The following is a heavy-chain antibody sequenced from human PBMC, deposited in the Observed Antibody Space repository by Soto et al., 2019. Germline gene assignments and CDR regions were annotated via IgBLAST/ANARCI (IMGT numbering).Heavy chain of an antibody. CDR2: ISSNGGST. D-gene: IGHD3-16*01. J-gene: IGHJ4*02. Sequence: EVQLVESGGGLVQPEGSLRLSCAASGFTFSSYAMHWVRQAPGKGLEYVSAISSNGGSTYYANSVKGRFTISRDNSKNTLYLQMGSLRAEDMAVYYCASGGSGFYFDYWGQGTLVTVSS. CDR3: ASGGSGFYFDY. CDR1: GFTFSSYA. V-gene: IGHV3-64*01.